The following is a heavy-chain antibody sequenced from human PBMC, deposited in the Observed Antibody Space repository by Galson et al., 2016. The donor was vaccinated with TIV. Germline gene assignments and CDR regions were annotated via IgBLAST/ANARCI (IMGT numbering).Heavy chain of an antibody. CDR3: AKDRNTAMDTYHQYYGMDV. J-gene: IGHJ6*02. Sequence: SLRLSCAASGFTFNNYAMHWVRQAPGKGLEWVSGISGSGGITYIAESVKGRFAISRDNSRDTLYRQLNSLRSEDTAVYYCAKDRNTAMDTYHQYYGMDVWGQGTTVTVSS. CDR1: GFTFNNYA. D-gene: IGHD5-18*01. CDR2: ISGSGGIT. V-gene: IGHV3-23*01.